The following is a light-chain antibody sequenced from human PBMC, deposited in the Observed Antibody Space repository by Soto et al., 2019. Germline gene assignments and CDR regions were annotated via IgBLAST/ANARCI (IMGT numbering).Light chain of an antibody. Sequence: SYELTQPPSVSESPGQTASITCSGDKLGDKYACWYQQKPGQSPVLVIYQDSKRPSGIPERFSGSNSGNTATLTISGTQAMDEADYYCQAWDSSTAKFGGGTKLTVL. CDR3: QAWDSSTAK. CDR2: QDS. CDR1: KLGDKY. J-gene: IGLJ2*01. V-gene: IGLV3-1*01.